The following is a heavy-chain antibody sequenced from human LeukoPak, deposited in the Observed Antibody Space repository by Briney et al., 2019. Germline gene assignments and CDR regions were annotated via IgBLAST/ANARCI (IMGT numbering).Heavy chain of an antibody. CDR2: IYYSGST. V-gene: IGHV4-31*03. Sequence: SETLSLTCTVSGGSISSGAYYWSWIRQHPGKGLEWIGYIYYSGSTYYNPSLKSRVTISVDTSKNQFSLKLSSVTAADTAVYYCARVGLGGYYYYYYMDVWGKGTTVTVSS. CDR3: ARVGLGGYYYYYYMDV. J-gene: IGHJ6*03. D-gene: IGHD3-10*01. CDR1: GGSISSGAYY.